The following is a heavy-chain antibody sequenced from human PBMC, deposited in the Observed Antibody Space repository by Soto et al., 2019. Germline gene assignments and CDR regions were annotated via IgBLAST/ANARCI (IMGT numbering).Heavy chain of an antibody. Sequence: SVEVSCKGSGYTLTELSMHWGRQAPVKGLEWMGGFDPEDGETIYAQKFQGRVTMTEDTSTDTAYMELSSLRSEDTAVYYCATQSRYGFFDPWGQGTLVTVYS. J-gene: IGHJ5*02. CDR1: GYTLTELS. D-gene: IGHD5-18*01. V-gene: IGHV1-24*01. CDR2: FDPEDGET. CDR3: ATQSRYGFFDP.